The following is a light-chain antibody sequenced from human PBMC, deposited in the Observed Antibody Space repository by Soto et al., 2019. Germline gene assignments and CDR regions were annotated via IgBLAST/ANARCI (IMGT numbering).Light chain of an antibody. CDR1: QSICSW. V-gene: IGKV1-5*01. CDR2: DAS. J-gene: IGKJ1*01. CDR3: QQYNSYPWT. Sequence: DIQMTQSPSTLSASVGDRVTITCRASQSICSWLAWYQQKPGKAPKLLIYDASSLESGVPSRFSGSGSGTEFTLTISSLQPDDLAPYYCQQYNSYPWTFGQGTKVEIK.